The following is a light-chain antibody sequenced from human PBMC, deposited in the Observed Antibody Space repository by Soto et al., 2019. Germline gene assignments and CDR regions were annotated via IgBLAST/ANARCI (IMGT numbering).Light chain of an antibody. CDR1: QSISVW. CDR3: QQYNNYPFT. J-gene: IGKJ3*01. CDR2: DAS. V-gene: IGKV1-5*01. Sequence: DIQMTQFPSTLSASIGDRVTITCRASQSISVWMAWYKQIPGEAPQLLIYDASNLQSGVPSRFSGAGSGTEFTLTVSSLQPDDSATYYCQQYNNYPFTFGPGTTVHIK.